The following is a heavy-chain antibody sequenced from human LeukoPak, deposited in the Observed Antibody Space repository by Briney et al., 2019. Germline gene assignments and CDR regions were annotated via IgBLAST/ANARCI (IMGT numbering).Heavy chain of an antibody. CDR1: GGSISSYY. CDR3: ARGGWGRAGEAFDT. V-gene: IGHV4-59*01. Sequence: SETLSLTCTVSGGSISSYYWSWIRQPPGKGLEWIGYIYYSGSTNYNPSLKSRVTISVDTSKNQFSLKLSSVTAADTAVYYCARGGWGRAGEAFDTWGQGTMVTVSS. J-gene: IGHJ3*02. CDR2: IYYSGST. D-gene: IGHD6-19*01.